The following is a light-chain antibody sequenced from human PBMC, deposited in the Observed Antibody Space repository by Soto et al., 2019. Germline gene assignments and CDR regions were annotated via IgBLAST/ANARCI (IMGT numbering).Light chain of an antibody. CDR3: CSYAGSYTWI. CDR1: SSDVGGYEY. V-gene: IGLV2-11*01. Sequence: SALTQPRSVSGSPGQSVAISCTGTSSDVGGYEYVSWHQQHPGKAPKLIIYDVSKRPSGVPDRFSGSKSGNTASLTISGLQAEDEADYYCCSYAGSYTWIFGGGTKLTVL. CDR2: DVS. J-gene: IGLJ2*01.